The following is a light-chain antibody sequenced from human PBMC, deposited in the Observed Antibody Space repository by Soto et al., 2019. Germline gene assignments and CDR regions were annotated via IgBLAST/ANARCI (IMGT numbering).Light chain of an antibody. J-gene: IGKJ4*01. Sequence: DIVMTQSPDSLAVSLGERATINCKSSQSVLYSSNNKNYLAWYQQKPRQPPKLLIYWASTRESGVPDRFSGSGSGTDFTLTISSLHAEDVAVYYCQQYYSTPLTFGGGTKVEIK. CDR1: QSVLYSSNNKNY. V-gene: IGKV4-1*01. CDR3: QQYYSTPLT. CDR2: WAS.